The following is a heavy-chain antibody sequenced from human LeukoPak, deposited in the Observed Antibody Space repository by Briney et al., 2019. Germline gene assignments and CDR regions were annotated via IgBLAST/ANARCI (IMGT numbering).Heavy chain of an antibody. CDR2: IHYSGST. CDR3: AREKAWLAAADY. Sequence: PSETLSLTCTVSGGSISDYYWSWIRQPPGKTLEWIGYIHYSGSTYYNPSLKSRVTISVDTSRNQFSLKLSSVTAADTAVYYCAREKAWLAAADYWGQGTLVTVSS. CDR1: GGSISDYY. V-gene: IGHV4-59*12. J-gene: IGHJ4*02. D-gene: IGHD6-13*01.